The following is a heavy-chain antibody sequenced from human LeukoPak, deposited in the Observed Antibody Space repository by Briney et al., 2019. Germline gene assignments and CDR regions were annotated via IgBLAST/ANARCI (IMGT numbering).Heavy chain of an antibody. V-gene: IGHV3-30*04. Sequence: TGGSLRLSCAASGFTLSSYAMHWVRQAPGKGLEWGAVISYDGSNKYYADSVKGRFTISRDNSKNTLYLQMNSLRAEDTAVYYCARYFGSSSWFYFDYWGQGTLVTVSS. CDR2: ISYDGSNK. CDR1: GFTLSSYA. CDR3: ARYFGSSSWFYFDY. D-gene: IGHD6-13*01. J-gene: IGHJ4*02.